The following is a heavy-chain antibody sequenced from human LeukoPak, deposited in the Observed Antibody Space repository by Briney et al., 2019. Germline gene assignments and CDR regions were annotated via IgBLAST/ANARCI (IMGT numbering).Heavy chain of an antibody. J-gene: IGHJ4*02. CDR1: GFTFSSYT. Sequence: GVSLRLSCAASGFTFSSYTMNRVRQAPGKGLEWVSSISGSSRHKYYADSVKGRFTISRDNAKNSLYLQMNSLRAEDTAVYYCARTANFAAGYYIDYWGQGTLVTVSS. CDR2: ISGSSRHK. D-gene: IGHD6-13*01. CDR3: ARTANFAAGYYIDY. V-gene: IGHV3-21*01.